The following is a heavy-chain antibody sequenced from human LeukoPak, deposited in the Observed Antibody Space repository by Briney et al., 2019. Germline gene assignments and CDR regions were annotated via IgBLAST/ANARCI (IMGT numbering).Heavy chain of an antibody. Sequence: GGSLRLSCAASGFIFNNYGMAWVRQAPGKGLEWVSAITDNGGNTLYTDPVKGRFTISRDNSESTLFLQMDSLRGEDTAIYYCARCGGDTCYSRPPDYWGQGVLVIVSS. J-gene: IGHJ4*02. CDR3: ARCGGDTCYSRPPDY. V-gene: IGHV3-23*01. D-gene: IGHD2-21*01. CDR2: ITDNGGNT. CDR1: GFIFNNYG.